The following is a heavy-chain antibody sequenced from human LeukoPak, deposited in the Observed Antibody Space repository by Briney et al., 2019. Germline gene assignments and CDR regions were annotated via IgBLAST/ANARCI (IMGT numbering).Heavy chain of an antibody. J-gene: IGHJ4*02. CDR2: IIPILGIA. V-gene: IGHV1-69*04. CDR1: GGTFSSYA. Sequence: SVKVSCKASGGTFSSYAISWVRQAPGQGLEWMGRIIPILGIANYAQKFQGRVTITADKSTSTAYMELSSLRSEDTGVYYCARDKMLTGYYFRHTALDYWGQGTLVTVSS. CDR3: ARDKMLTGYYFRHTALDY. D-gene: IGHD3-9*01.